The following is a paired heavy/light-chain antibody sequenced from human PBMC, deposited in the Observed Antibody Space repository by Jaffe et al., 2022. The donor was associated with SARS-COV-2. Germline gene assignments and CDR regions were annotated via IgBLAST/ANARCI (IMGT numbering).Heavy chain of an antibody. Sequence: EVQLVESGGDLVQPGGSLRLSCAASGFTIRSNYMSWVRQAPGKGLEWVSIIYSGGDTYYTDSVKGRFTISRDNSKNTLYLQMNSLRAEDTALYYCARLVAYDNNGSYHGYFDYWGQGTLVTVSS. J-gene: IGHJ4*02. V-gene: IGHV3-66*02. CDR3: ARLVAYDNNGSYHGYFDY. D-gene: IGHD3-22*01. CDR1: GFTIRSNY. CDR2: IYSGGDT.
Light chain of an antibody. CDR1: SDSVSTGYY. CDR3: VLYVGSGIWV. Sequence: QTVVTQEPSFSVSPGGTVTLTCGLNSDSVSTGYYPSWYQQTPGQAPRTLIHSTNTRSSGVPDRFSGSILGDKAALTITGAQADDESDYYCVLYVGSGIWVFGGGTKLTVL. CDR2: STN. J-gene: IGLJ2*01. V-gene: IGLV8-61*01.